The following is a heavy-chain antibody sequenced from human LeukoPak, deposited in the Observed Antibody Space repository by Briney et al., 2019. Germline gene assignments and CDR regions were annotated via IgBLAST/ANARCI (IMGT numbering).Heavy chain of an antibody. Sequence: HPGGTLRLSCEGSGFTFTAYWMSYVRQAPGKGREWVANIKQDGSEKYYVDSVKGRFTICRDNAKNSLYLQMNSLRAEDTAVYYCARGQRGHWFGELFGMDVWGQGTTVTVSS. D-gene: IGHD3-10*01. CDR1: GFTFTAYW. J-gene: IGHJ6*02. CDR3: ARGQRGHWFGELFGMDV. V-gene: IGHV3-7*01. CDR2: IKQDGSEK.